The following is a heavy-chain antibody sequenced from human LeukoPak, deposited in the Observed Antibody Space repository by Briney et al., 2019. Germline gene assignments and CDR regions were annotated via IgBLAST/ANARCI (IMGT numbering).Heavy chain of an antibody. D-gene: IGHD4-23*01. Sequence: GGSLRLSCAASGFTFSDSAIHWVRQASGKGLEWVGRIRSKTNSYATAYAASVKGRFTISRDDSKNTAYLQMDSLKTEDTAVYYCTFYCGGPDYWGQGTLVTVSS. CDR1: GFTFSDSA. V-gene: IGHV3-73*01. CDR3: TFYCGGPDY. J-gene: IGHJ4*02. CDR2: IRSKTNSYAT.